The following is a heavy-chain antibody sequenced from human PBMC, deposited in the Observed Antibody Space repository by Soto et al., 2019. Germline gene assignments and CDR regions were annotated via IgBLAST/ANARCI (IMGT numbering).Heavy chain of an antibody. CDR1: GGSISGYY. V-gene: IGHV4-59*01. CDR3: AREGNLGRWLQPLDF. J-gene: IGHJ4*02. CDR2: MYNTGST. D-gene: IGHD5-12*01. Sequence: PSETLSLTCTVSGGSISGYYWSWSRQPPGKGLEWIGYMYNTGSTVYNPSFKSRVTISVDTSKNQFSLKLNSVTAADTAVYYCAREGNLGRWLQPLDFWGQGTLITVSS.